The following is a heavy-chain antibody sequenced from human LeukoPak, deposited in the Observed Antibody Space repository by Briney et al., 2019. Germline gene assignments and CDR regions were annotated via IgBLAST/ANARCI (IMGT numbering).Heavy chain of an antibody. CDR3: AKDHSTGYYYFDY. J-gene: IGHJ4*02. D-gene: IGHD3-22*01. Sequence: GGSLRLSCAASGFTSSNYAMSWVRQAPGKGLEWVSVISGSGDSAYYADSVEGRFTISRDNSKNTLYLQMNSLRAEDTAVYYCAKDHSTGYYYFDYWGQGTLVTVSS. CDR2: ISGSGDSA. V-gene: IGHV3-23*01. CDR1: GFTSSNYA.